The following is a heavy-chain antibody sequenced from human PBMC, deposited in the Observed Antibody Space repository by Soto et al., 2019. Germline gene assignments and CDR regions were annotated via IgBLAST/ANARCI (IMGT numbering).Heavy chain of an antibody. D-gene: IGHD2-15*01. Sequence: SETLSLTCAVNGGSLSAYYWTWIRQPPGRGLEWIGEIDHSGSTNYNPSLESRVTISIDTAKNRFSLYVTSVTAADTAVYYCVRGVRYSGMDGWGQGTTVTVSS. J-gene: IGHJ6*02. CDR2: IDHSGST. V-gene: IGHV4-34*01. CDR1: GGSLSAYY. CDR3: VRGVRYSGMDG.